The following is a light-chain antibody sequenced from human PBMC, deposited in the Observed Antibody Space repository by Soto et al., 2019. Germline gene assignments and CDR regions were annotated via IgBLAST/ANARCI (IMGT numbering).Light chain of an antibody. CDR3: NSYSSSYTLI. V-gene: IGLV2-14*01. CDR1: SSDVGGYNY. J-gene: IGLJ2*01. CDR2: EAT. Sequence: QSALTQPASVSGSPGQSITISCTGTSSDVGGYNYVSWYQQHPGKAPQLIIFEATNRPSGVSNRFSGSKSGNTASLTISGLRSEDEADYYCNSYSSSYTLIFGGGTKVTVL.